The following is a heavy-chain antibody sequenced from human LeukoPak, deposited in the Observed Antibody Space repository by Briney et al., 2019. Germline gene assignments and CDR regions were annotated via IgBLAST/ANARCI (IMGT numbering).Heavy chain of an antibody. D-gene: IGHD6-13*01. CDR1: GFTFNRFG. CDR3: VRGRYSSTWYLDY. CDR2: TWYDGSHK. J-gene: IGHJ4*02. Sequence: PGGSLRLSCAAFGFTFNRFGIHWVRQAPGKGLEWVAVTWYDGSHKYYADSVKGRFTISRDNSKNTLSLQLNSLRGEDTAVYYCVRGRYSSTWYLDYWGQGTLVTVSS. V-gene: IGHV3-33*01.